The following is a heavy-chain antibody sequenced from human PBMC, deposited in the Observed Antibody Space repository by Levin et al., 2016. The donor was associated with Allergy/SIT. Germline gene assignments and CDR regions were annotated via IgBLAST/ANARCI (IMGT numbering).Heavy chain of an antibody. Sequence: GESLKISCAASGFTFSSYWMSWVRQAPGKGLEWVANIKQDGSEKYYVDSVKGRFTISRDNAKNSLYLQMNSLRAEDTAVYYCAREGYYDFWSGYYRLFGYYYYMDVWGKGTTVTVSS. D-gene: IGHD3-3*01. V-gene: IGHV3-7*01. J-gene: IGHJ6*03. CDR2: IKQDGSEK. CDR1: GFTFSSYW. CDR3: AREGYYDFWSGYYRLFGYYYYMDV.